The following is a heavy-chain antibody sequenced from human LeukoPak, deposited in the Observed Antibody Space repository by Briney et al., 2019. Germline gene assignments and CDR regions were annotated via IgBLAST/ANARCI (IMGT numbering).Heavy chain of an antibody. D-gene: IGHD1-26*01. J-gene: IGHJ4*02. CDR3: ARDTGSHSGTYYGGDCDY. Sequence: ASVKVPCKASGYTFTDYYMHWVRQAPGQGPERMGWITPNNGGTNYAQKFQGRVTMTRDTSISTAYMELSTLRSDDTAVYYCARDTGSHSGTYYGGDCDYWGQGTLVTVSS. CDR1: GYTFTDYY. CDR2: ITPNNGGT. V-gene: IGHV1-2*02.